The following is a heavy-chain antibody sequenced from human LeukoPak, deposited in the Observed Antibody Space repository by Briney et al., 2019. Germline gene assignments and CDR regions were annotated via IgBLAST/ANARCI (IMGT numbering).Heavy chain of an antibody. CDR1: GGTFSSYA. CDR3: ASESLGGMDV. J-gene: IGHJ6*02. V-gene: IGHV1-69*05. Sequence: SVKVSCKASGGTFSSYAISWVRQAPGQGLEWMGGIIPIFGTANYAQKLQGRVTMTTDTSTSTAYMELRSLRSDDTAVYYCASESLGGMDVWGQGTTVTVSS. D-gene: IGHD1-26*01. CDR2: IIPIFGTA.